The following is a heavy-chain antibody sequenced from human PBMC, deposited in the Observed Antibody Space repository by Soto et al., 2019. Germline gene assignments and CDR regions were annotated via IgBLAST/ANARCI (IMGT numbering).Heavy chain of an antibody. CDR2: IYYSGST. CDR3: ARDEGFGELLYNPHYYYGMDV. V-gene: IGHV4-39*02. CDR1: GGSISSSSYY. D-gene: IGHD3-10*01. J-gene: IGHJ6*02. Sequence: SETLSLTCTVSGGSISSSSYYWGWIRQPPGKGLEWIGSIYYSGSTYYNPSLKSRVTISVDTSKNQFSLKLSSVTAADTAVYYCARDEGFGELLYNPHYYYGMDVWGQGTTVTVSS.